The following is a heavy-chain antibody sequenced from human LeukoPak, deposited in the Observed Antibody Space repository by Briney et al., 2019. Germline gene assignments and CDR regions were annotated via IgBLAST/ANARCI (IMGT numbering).Heavy chain of an antibody. D-gene: IGHD2-2*02. CDR2: IIPIFGTA. Sequence: GASVKVSCKASGGTFSSYAISWVRQAPGQGLEWMGGIIPIFGTANYAQKFQGRVTITADESTSTAYMELSSLRSEDTAVYYCAIRAYCSSTSCYNYYYGMDVWGQGTTVTVSS. V-gene: IGHV1-69*13. J-gene: IGHJ6*02. CDR1: GGTFSSYA. CDR3: AIRAYCSSTSCYNYYYGMDV.